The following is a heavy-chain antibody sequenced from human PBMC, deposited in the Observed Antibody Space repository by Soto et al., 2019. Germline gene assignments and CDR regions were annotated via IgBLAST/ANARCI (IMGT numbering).Heavy chain of an antibody. CDR2: INPNGGAT. CDR3: ARESGGATATLDYYYFYMDV. D-gene: IGHD5-12*01. V-gene: IGHV1-2*02. J-gene: IGHJ6*03. CDR1: GDSFNDYY. Sequence: VQLVQSGAEVKKPGASVKVSCKTSGDSFNDYYIHWVRQAPGQGLEWMGWINPNGGATKYAQKFQGLVTVTRDTSIRTVYMELSSLRSDDTALYYCARESGGATATLDYYYFYMDVWGKGTTVTVSS.